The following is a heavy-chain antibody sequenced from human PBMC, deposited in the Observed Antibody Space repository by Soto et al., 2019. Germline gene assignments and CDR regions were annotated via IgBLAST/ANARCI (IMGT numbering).Heavy chain of an antibody. CDR1: GFTFSNYG. J-gene: IGHJ4*02. CDR2: IGSITSNK. D-gene: IGHD6-6*01. CDR3: ARGGAARPDY. Sequence: AGSLRLSCAASGFTFSNYGMNWVRQAPGRGPEWVSYIGSITSNKDYANYVKGRFTISRDNAKNTLYLQMNSLRDEDTAVYYCARGGAARPDYWGQGTLVTVSS. V-gene: IGHV3-48*02.